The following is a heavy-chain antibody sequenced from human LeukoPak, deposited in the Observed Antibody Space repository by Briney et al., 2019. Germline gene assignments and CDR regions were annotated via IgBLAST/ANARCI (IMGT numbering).Heavy chain of an antibody. CDR1: GYTFTSYY. Sequence: ASAKVSCKASGYTFTSYYMHWVRQAPGQGLEWMGIINPSGGSTSYAQKFQGRVTMTRDTSTSTVYMELSSLRSEDTAVYYCARDQGGSGTRHYQGVRLYYYYGMDVWGKGTTVTVSS. J-gene: IGHJ6*04. V-gene: IGHV1-46*01. CDR2: INPSGGST. CDR3: ARDQGGSGTRHYQGVRLYYYYGMDV. D-gene: IGHD3-10*01.